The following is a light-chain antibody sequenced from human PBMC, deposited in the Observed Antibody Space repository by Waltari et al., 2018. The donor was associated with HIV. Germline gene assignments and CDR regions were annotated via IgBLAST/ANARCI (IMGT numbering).Light chain of an antibody. V-gene: IGLV1-40*01. CDR1: SSNTGADYA. J-gene: IGLJ2*01. Sequence: QSVLTQPPSVSGAPGQRVTISCTGSSSNTGADYAVHRYQQLTGTAPKLLIYDNNNRPSGVPDRFSGSKSGPSASLAITGLQAEDEADYYCQSYDSSLGGSVFGGGTKVTVL. CDR3: QSYDSSLGGSV. CDR2: DNN.